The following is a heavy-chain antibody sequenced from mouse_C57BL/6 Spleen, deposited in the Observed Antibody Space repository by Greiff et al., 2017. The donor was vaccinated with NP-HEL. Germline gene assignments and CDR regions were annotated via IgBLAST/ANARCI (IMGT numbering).Heavy chain of an antibody. D-gene: IGHD1-1*01. V-gene: IGHV5-17*01. CDR2: ISSGSSTI. CDR1: GFTFSDYG. Sequence: EVKLMESGGGLVKPGGSLKLSCAASGFTFSDYGMHWVRQAPEKGLEWVAYISSGSSTIYYADTVKGRFTISRDNAKNTLFLQMTSLRSEDTAMYYCARQITTVVGPFDYWGQGTTLTVSS. J-gene: IGHJ2*01. CDR3: ARQITTVVGPFDY.